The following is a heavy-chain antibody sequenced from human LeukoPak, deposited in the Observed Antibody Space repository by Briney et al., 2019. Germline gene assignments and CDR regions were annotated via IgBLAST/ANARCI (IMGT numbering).Heavy chain of an antibody. J-gene: IGHJ4*02. V-gene: IGHV3-53*01. D-gene: IGHD1-14*01. CDR3: ARDPPPTD. CDR2: IYSGGST. Sequence: GGSLRLSRAASGFTVSSNYMSWVRQAPGKGLEWVSVIYSGGSTYYADSVKGRFTISRDNSKNTLYLQMNSLRAEDTVVYYCARDPPPTDWGQGTLVTASS. CDR1: GFTVSSNY.